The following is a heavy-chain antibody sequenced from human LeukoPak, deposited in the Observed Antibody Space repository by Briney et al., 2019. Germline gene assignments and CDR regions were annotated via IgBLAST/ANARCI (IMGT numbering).Heavy chain of an antibody. D-gene: IGHD2-2*02. CDR3: ARAYTSWSFDY. J-gene: IGHJ4*02. CDR2: IYYSGNT. V-gene: IGHV4-59*01. Sequence: SETLSLTCTVSGVSITTYYWSWIRQPPGKGLEWIGFIYYSGNTNYNPSLKSRVTISVDTSKNQFSLKLSSVTAADTAVYYCARAYTSWSFDYWGQGTLVTVSS. CDR1: GVSITTYY.